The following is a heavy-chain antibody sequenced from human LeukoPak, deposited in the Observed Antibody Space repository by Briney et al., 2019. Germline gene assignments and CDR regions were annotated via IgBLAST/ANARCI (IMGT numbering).Heavy chain of an antibody. V-gene: IGHV3-30*02. D-gene: IGHD2-2*01. CDR1: GFTFSTYG. CDR3: AKDRGGCSSTSCYPKVSTF. CDR2: IRYDGSNK. J-gene: IGHJ4*02. Sequence: GGSLRLSCAASGFTFSTYGMHWVRQAPGKGLEWVAFIRYDGSNKYYAYSVKGRFTISRDNSKNTLYLQMNSLRAEDTAVYYCAKDRGGCSSTSCYPKVSTFGGQGTLVTVSS.